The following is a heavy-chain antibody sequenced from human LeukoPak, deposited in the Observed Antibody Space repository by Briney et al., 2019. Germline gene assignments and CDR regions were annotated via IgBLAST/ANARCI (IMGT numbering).Heavy chain of an antibody. V-gene: IGHV4-59*12. Sequence: PSETLSLTCTVSGGSISSYYWSWIRQPPGKGLEWIGYIYYSGSTNYNPSLKSRVTISVDTSKNQFSLKLSSVTAADTAVYYCASHRATVTFPFVRPFDYWGQGTLVTVPS. CDR1: GGSISSYY. CDR2: IYYSGST. CDR3: ASHRATVTFPFVRPFDY. J-gene: IGHJ4*02. D-gene: IGHD4-17*01.